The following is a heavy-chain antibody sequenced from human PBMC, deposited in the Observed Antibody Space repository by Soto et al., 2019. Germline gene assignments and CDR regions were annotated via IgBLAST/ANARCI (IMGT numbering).Heavy chain of an antibody. CDR1: GGSISSSNW. Sequence: SETLSLTCAVSGGSISSSNWWSWVRQPPGKGLEWIGEIYHSGSTNYNPSLKSRVTISVDKSKNQFSLKLSSVTAADTAVYYCARERYSGYEYWYSDLWGRGTLVTVSS. V-gene: IGHV4-4*02. J-gene: IGHJ2*01. CDR2: IYHSGST. CDR3: ARERYSGYEYWYSDL. D-gene: IGHD5-12*01.